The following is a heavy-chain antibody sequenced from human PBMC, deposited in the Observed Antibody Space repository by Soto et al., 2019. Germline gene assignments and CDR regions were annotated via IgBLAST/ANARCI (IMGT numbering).Heavy chain of an antibody. V-gene: IGHV3-74*01. CDR3: ARGVPNCSSSSCYFDF. Sequence: EVQLVESGGGLVQPGGSLRLSCAASGFTFSSHWMNWVRQGPGKGLVWVSRISGDGRTTSHADSVKGRFTISRDNAKNTLYLQMNGLRVDDTAVYYCARGVPNCSSSSCYFDFWGQGILVTVSS. CDR2: ISGDGRTT. D-gene: IGHD2-2*01. J-gene: IGHJ4*02. CDR1: GFTFSSHW.